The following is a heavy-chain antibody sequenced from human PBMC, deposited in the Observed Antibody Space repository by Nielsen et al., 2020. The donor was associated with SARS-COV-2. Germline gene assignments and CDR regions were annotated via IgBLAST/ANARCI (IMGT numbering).Heavy chain of an antibody. Sequence: GGSLRLSCEASGFTFENFWMSWVRQTPGKGLEWVANINQDGSEKYSVDSVEGRFTISRDNAKNTLYLQMNSLRAEDTAVYYCAREGSAAAVSGFDYWGQGTLVTVSS. CDR3: AREGSAAAVSGFDY. CDR1: GFTFENFW. J-gene: IGHJ4*02. CDR2: INQDGSEK. V-gene: IGHV3-7*01. D-gene: IGHD6-13*01.